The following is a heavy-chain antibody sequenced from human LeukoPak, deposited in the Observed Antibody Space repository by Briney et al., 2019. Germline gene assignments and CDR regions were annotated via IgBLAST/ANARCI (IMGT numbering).Heavy chain of an antibody. D-gene: IGHD3-22*01. CDR2: INPNSGGT. CDR3: ARGSRTYYYDSSGYPIFYYYYMDV. V-gene: IGHV1-2*02. Sequence: ASVKVSCKASGYTFTGYYMHWVRQAPGQGLEWMGWINPNSGGTNYAQKFQGRVTMTRDTSISTAHMELSRLRSDDTAVYYCARGSRTYYYDSSGYPIFYYYYMDVWGKGTTVTVSS. CDR1: GYTFTGYY. J-gene: IGHJ6*03.